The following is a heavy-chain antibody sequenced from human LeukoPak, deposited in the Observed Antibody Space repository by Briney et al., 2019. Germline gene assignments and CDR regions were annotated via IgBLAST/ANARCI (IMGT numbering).Heavy chain of an antibody. D-gene: IGHD3-22*01. CDR1: GGTFSSYA. CDR3: ASTVYDYYDSSAPFDY. J-gene: IGHJ4*02. CDR2: IIPIFGTA. Sequence: WASVKVSCKASGGTFSSYAISWVRQAPGQGLEWMGRIIPIFGTANYAQKFQGRVTITTDESTSTAYMELSSLRCEDTAVYYCASTVYDYYDSSAPFDYWGQGTLVTVSS. V-gene: IGHV1-69*05.